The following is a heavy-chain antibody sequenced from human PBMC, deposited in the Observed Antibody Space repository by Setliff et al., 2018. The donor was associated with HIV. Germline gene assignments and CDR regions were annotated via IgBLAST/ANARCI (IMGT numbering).Heavy chain of an antibody. CDR2: VYRSGST. J-gene: IGHJ6*03. CDR3: ARHRDPPGTSWIFYYYYMDL. CDR1: GGSISSSSDY. Sequence: SETLSLTCTVSGGSISSSSDYWGWIRQPPGKRLEWLGSVYRSGSTSYNPSLSSRLTISVDTSKNQVSLRLSSVTAADAGVYYCARHRDPPGTSWIFYYYYMDLWGGGTTVTVSS. D-gene: IGHD2-2*01. V-gene: IGHV4-39*01.